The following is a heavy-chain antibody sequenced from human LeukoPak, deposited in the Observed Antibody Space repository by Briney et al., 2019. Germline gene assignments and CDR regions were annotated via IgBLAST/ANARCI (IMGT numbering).Heavy chain of an antibody. V-gene: IGHV3-48*02. CDR2: ITSSSTI. Sequence: PGGSLRLSCEASGFTFSSYSMNWVRQAPGKGLEWVSYITSSSTIYYADSVKGRFTISRDNAKNSLYLQMNSLRDEDTAVYYCARDRGVMIMGYFDYWGQGTLVTVSS. CDR3: ARDRGVMIMGYFDY. CDR1: GFTFSSYS. J-gene: IGHJ4*02. D-gene: IGHD3-10*01.